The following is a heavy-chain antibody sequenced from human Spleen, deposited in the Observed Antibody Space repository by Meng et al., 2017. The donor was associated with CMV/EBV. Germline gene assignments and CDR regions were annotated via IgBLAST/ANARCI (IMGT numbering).Heavy chain of an antibody. Sequence: SVKVSCKASGGTLSSHGISWVRQAPGQGLEWMGGIIPILGTANYAQKFQGKVSITTDESASTAYMELSSLRSEDTAVYYCTRGPENYYGSGTLGHFFDYWGQGTVVTVS. D-gene: IGHD3-10*01. CDR3: TRGPENYYGSGTLGHFFDY. CDR2: IIPILGTA. V-gene: IGHV1-69*05. J-gene: IGHJ4*02. CDR1: GGTLSSHG.